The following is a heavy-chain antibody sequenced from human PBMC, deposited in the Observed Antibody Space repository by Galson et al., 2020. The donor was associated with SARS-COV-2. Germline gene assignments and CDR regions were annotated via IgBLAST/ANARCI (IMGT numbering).Heavy chain of an antibody. J-gene: IGHJ5*02. CDR3: ARDRDSSGWPTNYNWFDP. Sequence: ASVKVSCKASGYTFTSYGIRWVRQAPGQGLEWMGWISAYNGNTNYAQKLQGRVTMTTDTSTSTAYMELRSLRSDDTAVYYCARDRDSSGWPTNYNWFDPWGQGTLVTVSS. CDR2: ISAYNGNT. D-gene: IGHD6-19*01. CDR1: GYTFTSYG. V-gene: IGHV1-18*04.